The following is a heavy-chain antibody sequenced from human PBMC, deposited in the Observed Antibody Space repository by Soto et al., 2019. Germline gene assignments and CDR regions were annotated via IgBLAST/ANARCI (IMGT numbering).Heavy chain of an antibody. V-gene: IGHV3-21*01. CDR1: GFIFSDYS. D-gene: IGHD3-10*01. J-gene: IGHJ6*02. CDR2: ISRISDFI. CDR3: ARAGFGEFPYSYYYAMDV. Sequence: EVHLVESGGGLVKPGGSLRVSCAASGFIFSDYSMNWVRQAPGKGLEWVSSISRISDFIYYADSLTGRFTVSRDNAKNSLYLQMSSLRAEDTAIYYGARAGFGEFPYSYYYAMDVWGQGTPVTVSS.